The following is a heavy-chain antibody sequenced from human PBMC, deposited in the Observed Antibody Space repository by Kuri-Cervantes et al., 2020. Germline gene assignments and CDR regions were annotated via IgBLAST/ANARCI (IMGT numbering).Heavy chain of an antibody. Sequence: GGSLRLSCAASGFTFSGSAMHWVRQAPGKGLEWVAFIRYDGSNKYYADSVKGRFTISRDNSKNTLFLQMNSLRAEDTAVHYCARAPGVHCSSTSCLAHFYYWGQGTLVTVSS. J-gene: IGHJ4*02. CDR3: ARAPGVHCSSTSCLAHFYY. D-gene: IGHD2-2*01. V-gene: IGHV3-30*02. CDR1: GFTFSGSA. CDR2: IRYDGSNK.